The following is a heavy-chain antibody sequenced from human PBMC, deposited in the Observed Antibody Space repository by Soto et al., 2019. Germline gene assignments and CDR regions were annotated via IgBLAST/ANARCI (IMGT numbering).Heavy chain of an antibody. V-gene: IGHV3-49*03. Sequence: GGSLRLSCTASGFTFGDYAMSWFRQATGKGLEWVGFIRSKAYGGTTEYAASVKGRFTISRDDSKSIAYLQMNSLKTEDTAVYYCTRVESAQNYYYYYMDVWGKGTTVTVSS. CDR1: GFTFGDYA. CDR3: TRVESAQNYYYYYMDV. CDR2: IRSKAYGGTT. J-gene: IGHJ6*03.